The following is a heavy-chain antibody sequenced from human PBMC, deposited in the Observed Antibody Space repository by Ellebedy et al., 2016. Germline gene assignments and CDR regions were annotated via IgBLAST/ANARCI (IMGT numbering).Heavy chain of an antibody. CDR1: GGSFSGYY. D-gene: IGHD2-21*02. V-gene: IGHV4-59*01. J-gene: IGHJ2*01. CDR2: IYYSGST. CDR3: ARESFKVTNWYFDL. Sequence: SETLSLTCAVYGGSFSGYYWSWIRQPPGKGLEWIGYIYYSGSTNYNPSLKSRVTISVDTSKNQFSLKLTSVTAADAAVYSCARESFKVTNWYFDLWGRGALVTVSS.